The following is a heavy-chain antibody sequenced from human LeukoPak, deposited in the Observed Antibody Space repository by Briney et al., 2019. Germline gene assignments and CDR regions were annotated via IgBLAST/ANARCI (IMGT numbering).Heavy chain of an antibody. V-gene: IGHV3-23*01. D-gene: IGHD5-18*01. Sequence: AGGSLRLSCVASGFILSTYVMSWVRQAPGKGLEWVSTISSSGGYTYFADSVKGRFTISRDNSKNTLYLQMNSLRAEDTAVYYCAGGIQLWPYWGQGTLVTVSS. CDR1: GFILSTYV. CDR3: AGGIQLWPY. J-gene: IGHJ4*02. CDR2: ISSSGGYT.